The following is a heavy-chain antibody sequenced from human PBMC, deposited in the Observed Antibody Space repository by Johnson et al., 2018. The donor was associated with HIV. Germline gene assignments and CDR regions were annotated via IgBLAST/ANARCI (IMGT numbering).Heavy chain of an antibody. CDR1: GFTFDDYA. CDR3: AREFHHTRITMIVVVSGENAFDI. CDR2: ISWNSGST. V-gene: IGHV3-20*04. D-gene: IGHD3-22*01. Sequence: MQLVESGGGVVRPGGSLRLSCAAAGFTFDDYALHWVRQAPGKGLEWDSGISWNSGSTYYADSVKGRFTISRDNSKNKLYLQMNSLRAEDTAVYYCAREFHHTRITMIVVVSGENAFDIWGQGTMVTVSS. J-gene: IGHJ3*02.